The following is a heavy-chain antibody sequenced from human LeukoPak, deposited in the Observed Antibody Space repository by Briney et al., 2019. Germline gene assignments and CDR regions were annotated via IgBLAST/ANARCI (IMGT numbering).Heavy chain of an antibody. CDR3: ARVAVGGHIVVVTAMGDAFDI. D-gene: IGHD2-21*02. J-gene: IGHJ3*02. Sequence: ASVKVSCKASGYTFTSYGISWVRQAPGQGLEWMGWISAYNGDTNYAQKLQGRVTMTTDTSTSTAYTELRSLRSDDTAVYYCARVAVGGHIVVVTAMGDAFDIWGQGTMVTVSS. CDR2: ISAYNGDT. V-gene: IGHV1-18*01. CDR1: GYTFTSYG.